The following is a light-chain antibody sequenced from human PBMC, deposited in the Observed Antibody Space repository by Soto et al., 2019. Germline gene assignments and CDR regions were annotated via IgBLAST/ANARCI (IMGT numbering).Light chain of an antibody. Sequence: QSALTQPASVSGSPGQSITISCTGTSSDVGGYNYVSWYQQHPGKAPKFMIYDVSNRPSGVSDRFSGSKSGNTASLTISGLQAEDEADYYCIASTTGSTPVVFGGGTKLTVL. CDR3: IASTTGSTPVV. CDR1: SSDVGGYNY. V-gene: IGLV2-14*01. J-gene: IGLJ2*01. CDR2: DVS.